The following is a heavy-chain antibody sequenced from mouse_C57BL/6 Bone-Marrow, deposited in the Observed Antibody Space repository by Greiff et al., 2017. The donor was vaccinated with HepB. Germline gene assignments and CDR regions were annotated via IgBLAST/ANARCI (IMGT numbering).Heavy chain of an antibody. Sequence: VKVVESGAELARPGASVKLSCKASGYTFTSYGISWVKQRTGQGLEWIGEIYPRSGNTYYNEKFKGKATLTADKSSSTAYMELRSLTSEDSAVYFCARWLYYYGSSYEGYFYYFDYWGQGTTLTVSS. V-gene: IGHV1-81*01. D-gene: IGHD1-1*01. CDR1: GYTFTSYG. CDR3: ARWLYYYGSSYEGYFYYFDY. CDR2: IYPRSGNT. J-gene: IGHJ2*01.